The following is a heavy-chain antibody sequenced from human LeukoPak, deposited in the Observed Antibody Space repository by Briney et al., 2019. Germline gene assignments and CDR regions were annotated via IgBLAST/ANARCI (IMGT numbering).Heavy chain of an antibody. D-gene: IGHD3-22*01. J-gene: IGHJ4*02. CDR3: TTDFLYYYDSSGYYYFDY. CDR1: GFTFSNAW. CDR2: IKSKTDGGTT. V-gene: IGHV3-15*01. Sequence: GGSLRLSCAASGFTFSNAWMRWVRQAPGKGLEWVGRIKSKTDGGTTDYAAPVKGRFTISRDDSKNTLYLQMNSLKTEDTAVYYCTTDFLYYYDSSGYYYFDYWGQGTLVTVSS.